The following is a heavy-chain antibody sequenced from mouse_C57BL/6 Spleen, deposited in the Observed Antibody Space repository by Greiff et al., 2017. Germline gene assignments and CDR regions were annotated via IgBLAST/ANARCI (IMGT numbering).Heavy chain of an antibody. CDR3: ARYAGQLRVYAMDY. Sequence: QVQLQQPGAELVKPGASVKLSCKASGYTFTSYWMPWVKQRPGRGLEWIGRIDPNSGGTKYNEKFKSKATLTVDKPSSTAYMQLSSLTSEDSAVYYCARYAGQLRVYAMDYWGQGTSVTVSS. CDR2: IDPNSGGT. V-gene: IGHV1-72*01. CDR1: GYTFTSYW. J-gene: IGHJ4*01. D-gene: IGHD3-2*02.